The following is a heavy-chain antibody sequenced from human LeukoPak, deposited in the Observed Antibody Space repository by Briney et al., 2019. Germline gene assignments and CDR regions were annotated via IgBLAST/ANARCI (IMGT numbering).Heavy chain of an antibody. J-gene: IGHJ4*02. V-gene: IGHV3-33*01. CDR1: GFTFSNYG. D-gene: IGHD1-7*01. CDR3: ARQFYLRRNWNYAFDS. Sequence: GGSLRLSCAASGFTFSNYGMHWVRQAPGKGLEWVTVIWSDGITKYYADSVKGRFTISRGNSRNVLYLQMNSLRAEDTAVYYCARQFYLRRNWNYAFDSWGQGTLVTVSS. CDR2: IWSDGITK.